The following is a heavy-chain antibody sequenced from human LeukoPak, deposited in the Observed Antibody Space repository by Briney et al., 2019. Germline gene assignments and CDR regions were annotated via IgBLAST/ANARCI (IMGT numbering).Heavy chain of an antibody. V-gene: IGHV3-21*01. CDR3: VRDYGGSSGAFDL. Sequence: GGSLRLSCRASGFIFSSYALNWVRRAPGQGQEWVSSISSSSGDIYYTDSVKGRFPISRDNARKSLYLQMNSLRVEDTAVYYCVRDYGGSSGAFDLWGQGTMVTVSS. CDR1: GFIFSSYA. D-gene: IGHD4-23*01. J-gene: IGHJ3*01. CDR2: ISSSSGDI.